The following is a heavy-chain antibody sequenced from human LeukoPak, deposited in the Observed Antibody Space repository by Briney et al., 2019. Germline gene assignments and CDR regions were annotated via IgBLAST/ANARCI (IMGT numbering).Heavy chain of an antibody. J-gene: IGHJ6*02. V-gene: IGHV4-59*01. D-gene: IGHD2-15*01. Sequence: SETLSLTCTVSGGSISSYYWSWIRQSPGKGLEWIGYIYYSGSTNYNPSLKSRVTISVDTSKNQFSLKLSSVTAAGTAVYYCARGSVVRKGDYYYGMDVWGQGTRSPSP. CDR3: ARGSVVRKGDYYYGMDV. CDR2: IYYSGST. CDR1: GGSISSYY.